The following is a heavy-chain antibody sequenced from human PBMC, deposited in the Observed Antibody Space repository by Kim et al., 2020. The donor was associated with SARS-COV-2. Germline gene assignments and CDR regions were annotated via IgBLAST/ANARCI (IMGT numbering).Heavy chain of an antibody. V-gene: IGHV4-59*01. J-gene: IGHJ4*02. Sequence: SETLSLTCTVSGGSISSYYLSWIRQPPGKGLEWIGYIYYSGSTNYNPSLKSRVTISVDTSKNQFSLKLSSVTAADTAVYYCARGGNYYGSGSYRWGQGTL. D-gene: IGHD3-10*01. CDR2: IYYSGST. CDR3: ARGGNYYGSGSYR. CDR1: GGSISSYY.